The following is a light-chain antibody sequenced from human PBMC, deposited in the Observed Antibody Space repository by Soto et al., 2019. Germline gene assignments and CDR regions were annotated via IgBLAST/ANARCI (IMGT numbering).Light chain of an antibody. Sequence: EIVLTQSPATLSLSPGERATLSCRASQSVRSYLAWYQQKPGQAPRLLIYDASNRATGIPARFSGSGSGTDFTLTISSLEPEDFAFYYCQHRSNWPLTFGGGTKVEIK. CDR3: QHRSNWPLT. V-gene: IGKV3-11*01. CDR1: QSVRSY. CDR2: DAS. J-gene: IGKJ4*01.